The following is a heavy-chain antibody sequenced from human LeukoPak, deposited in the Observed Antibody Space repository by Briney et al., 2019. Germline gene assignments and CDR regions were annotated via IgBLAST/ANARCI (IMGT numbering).Heavy chain of an antibody. V-gene: IGHV4-4*07. J-gene: IGHJ5*02. CDR3: ARDFPSRVTGSWFDP. Sequence: SETLSLTCTVSGGSISGYYWSWIRQPAREGLEWIGRIYTSGSTNYNPSLKSRVTMSVDTSKNHFSLKLSSVTAADTAVYYCARDFPSRVTGSWFDPWGQGTLVTVSS. D-gene: IGHD7-27*01. CDR2: IYTSGST. CDR1: GGSISGYY.